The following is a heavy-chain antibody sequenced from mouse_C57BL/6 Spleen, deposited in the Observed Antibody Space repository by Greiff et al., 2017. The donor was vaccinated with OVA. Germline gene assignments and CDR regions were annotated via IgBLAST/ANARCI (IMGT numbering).Heavy chain of an antibody. CDR2: IWRGGST. D-gene: IGHD1-1*01. Sequence: QVQLKESGPGLVQPSQRLSITCTVSGFSLTSYGVHWVRQSPGKGLEWLGVIWRGGSTDYNAAFMSRLSITKDNSKSQVFFKMNSLQADDTAIYYCAKEGNYYGSSYNFDVWGTGTTVTVSS. CDR1: GFSLTSYG. V-gene: IGHV2-5*01. CDR3: AKEGNYYGSSYNFDV. J-gene: IGHJ1*03.